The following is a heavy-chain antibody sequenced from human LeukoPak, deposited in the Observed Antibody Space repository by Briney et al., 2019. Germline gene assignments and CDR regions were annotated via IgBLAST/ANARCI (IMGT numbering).Heavy chain of an antibody. D-gene: IGHD6-13*01. Sequence: PSETLSLTCTVSGGSISSYYWSWIRQPPGKGLEWIGYIYYSGSTNYNPSLKSRVTISVDTSKNQFSLKLSSVTAADTAVYYCAKGLGSSSWYKLDVWGKGTTVTVSS. CDR1: GGSISSYY. CDR2: IYYSGST. J-gene: IGHJ6*04. CDR3: AKGLGSSSWYKLDV. V-gene: IGHV4-59*01.